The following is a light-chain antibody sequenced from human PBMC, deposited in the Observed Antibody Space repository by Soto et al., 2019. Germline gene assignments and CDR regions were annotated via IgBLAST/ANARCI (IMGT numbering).Light chain of an antibody. Sequence: QSVLTQPPSVSAGPGQKVTISCSGSSSNIGNQYVSWYQQLPGTAPKLLIYDNDKRPSGIPDRFSGSKSGTSATLAITGLQTGDEADYYCGTWDSSLSARIFGGGTKLTVL. CDR2: DND. CDR3: GTWDSSLSARI. J-gene: IGLJ2*01. V-gene: IGLV1-51*01. CDR1: SSNIGNQY.